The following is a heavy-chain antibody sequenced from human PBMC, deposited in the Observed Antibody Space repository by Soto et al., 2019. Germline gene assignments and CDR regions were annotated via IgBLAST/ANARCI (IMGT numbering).Heavy chain of an antibody. J-gene: IGHJ4*02. D-gene: IGHD2-21*02. CDR2: FEPENRDWNT. CDR3: ATRSPRGRIVVVTSVHFDF. Sequence: KVSCWVSGYSLNEVYIHWVRPVPGTGLDWIRCFEPENRDWNTDSAEPFQDRLTMTENTSSKTAHKELRGLKSGDTAVYYGATRSPRGRIVVVTSVHFDFSGQGTLVTVSA. CDR1: GYSLNEVY. V-gene: IGHV1-24*01.